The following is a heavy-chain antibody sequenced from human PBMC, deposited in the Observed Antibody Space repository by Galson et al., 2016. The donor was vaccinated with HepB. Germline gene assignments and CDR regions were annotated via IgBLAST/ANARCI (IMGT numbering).Heavy chain of an antibody. J-gene: IGHJ4*02. D-gene: IGHD6-25*01. CDR1: GFTFDDYT. Sequence: SLRLSCAASGFTFDDYTMHWVRQAPGRGLEWVSYISRSSDTIHYADSVKGRFTVSRDNGQNSLFLQMNGLRDDDTGVYYCARATAGAAARFDSWGQGTLVTVSS. V-gene: IGHV3-48*02. CDR2: ISRSSDTI. CDR3: ARATAGAAARFDS.